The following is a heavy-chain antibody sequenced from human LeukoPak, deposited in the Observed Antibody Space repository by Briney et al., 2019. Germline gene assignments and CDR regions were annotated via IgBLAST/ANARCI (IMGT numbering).Heavy chain of an antibody. J-gene: IGHJ4*02. CDR3: ASLPRGSGSYYTPFDY. CDR2: INPNSGGT. Sequence: ASVKVSCMASGYTFTGYYMHWVRQAPGQGLEWMGWINPNSGGTNYAQKFQGRVTMTRDTSISTAYMELSRLRSDDTAVYYCASLPRGSGSYYTPFDYWGQGTLVTVSS. D-gene: IGHD3-10*01. CDR1: GYTFTGYY. V-gene: IGHV1-2*02.